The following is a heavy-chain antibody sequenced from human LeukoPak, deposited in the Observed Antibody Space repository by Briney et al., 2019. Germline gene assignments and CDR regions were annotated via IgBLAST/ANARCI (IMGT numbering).Heavy chain of an antibody. J-gene: IGHJ3*02. CDR3: AHITVTTPAFDI. CDR2: IYWDDDM. Sequence: ESGPTLVNPTQTLTLTCTFSGFSLSTSGVGVGWIRQPPGKALEWLALIYWDDDMRYSPSLESRLTITKGTSKNQVVLTMTNMGPLDTATYYCAHITVTTPAFDIWGQGTMVTVSS. D-gene: IGHD4-17*01. V-gene: IGHV2-5*02. CDR1: GFSLSTSGVG.